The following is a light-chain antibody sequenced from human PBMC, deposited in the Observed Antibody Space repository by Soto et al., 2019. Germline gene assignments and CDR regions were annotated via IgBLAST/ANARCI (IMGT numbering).Light chain of an antibody. Sequence: EVVLTQSPVTLSLSPGERATLSCRASQSFRGLLAWYQQKPGQAPRLLIYGASTRATGVPARFSGSGSGTEFTLTISSLQSEDFALYYCQQYNNWPRTFGQGTKVDIK. CDR3: QQYNNWPRT. CDR2: GAS. J-gene: IGKJ1*01. V-gene: IGKV3-15*01. CDR1: QSFRGL.